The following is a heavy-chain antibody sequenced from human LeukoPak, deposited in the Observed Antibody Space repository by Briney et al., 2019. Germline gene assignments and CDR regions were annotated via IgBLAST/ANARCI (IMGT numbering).Heavy chain of an antibody. CDR1: GYTFTSYD. D-gene: IGHD4-17*01. V-gene: IGHV1-8*01. Sequence: ASVKVSCKASGYTFTSYDINCVRQATGQGLEWMGWMNTNSVNTGYAQKFQGRVTMTRNTSISTAYMELSSLRSEDTAVYYCARWTGDSTVTGFGYWGQGTLVTVSS. CDR3: ARWTGDSTVTGFGY. CDR2: MNTNSVNT. J-gene: IGHJ4*02.